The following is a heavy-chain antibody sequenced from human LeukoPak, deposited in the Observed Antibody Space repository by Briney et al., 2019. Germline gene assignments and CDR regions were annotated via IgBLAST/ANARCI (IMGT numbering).Heavy chain of an antibody. Sequence: SETLSLTCAVYGGSFSGYYWSWIRQPPGKGLEWIGEVNHSGGTNYNPSLESRVTISVDASKNQFSLKLKSVTAADTAVYYCASLRLGELSPIDFWGQGTLVTVSS. CDR3: ASLRLGELSPIDF. V-gene: IGHV4-34*01. CDR1: GGSFSGYY. CDR2: VNHSGGT. D-gene: IGHD3-16*02. J-gene: IGHJ4*02.